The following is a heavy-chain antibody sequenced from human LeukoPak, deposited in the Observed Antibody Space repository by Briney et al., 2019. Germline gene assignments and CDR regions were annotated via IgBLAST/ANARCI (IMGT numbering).Heavy chain of an antibody. CDR1: GYTFTGYY. CDR3: ARARYYYGSGGFDP. Sequence: APVKVSCKASGYTFTGYYMHWVRQAPGQGLEWMGWINPNSGGTNYAQKFQGRVTMTRDTSISTAYMELSRLRSDDTAVYYCARARYYYGSGGFDPWGQGTLVTVSS. CDR2: INPNSGGT. V-gene: IGHV1-2*02. J-gene: IGHJ5*02. D-gene: IGHD3-10*01.